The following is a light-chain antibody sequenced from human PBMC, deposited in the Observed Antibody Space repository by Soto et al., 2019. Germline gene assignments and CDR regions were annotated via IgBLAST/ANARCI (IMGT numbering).Light chain of an antibody. J-gene: IGKJ2*01. CDR1: QSVGSY. CDR3: QQRDKWPRT. CDR2: GAS. V-gene: IGKV3-11*01. Sequence: EIVLTQSPATLSLSPGERATLSCRASQSVGSYLAWYQHKPGQARRLLIYGASNRATDIPGRFSGRGSGTAFSLTVSSLESGDSAVYYCQQRDKWPRTFGQGTKLEIK.